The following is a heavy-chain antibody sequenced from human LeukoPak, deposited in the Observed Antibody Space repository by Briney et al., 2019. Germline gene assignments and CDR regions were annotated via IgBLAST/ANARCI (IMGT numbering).Heavy chain of an antibody. J-gene: IGHJ4*02. V-gene: IGHV1-18*01. Sequence: ASVKVXCKASGYXXTXYGISXVRXAXGXXLEWMGWISAYNGNIKYAKKFQGRVTMTTDTSTSTAYMELRSLRSDGTAVYYCAXDTMYSGSYLYFDYWGQGTLVTVSS. CDR2: ISAYNGNI. CDR1: GYXXTXYG. CDR3: AXDTMYSGSYLYFDY. D-gene: IGHD1-26*01.